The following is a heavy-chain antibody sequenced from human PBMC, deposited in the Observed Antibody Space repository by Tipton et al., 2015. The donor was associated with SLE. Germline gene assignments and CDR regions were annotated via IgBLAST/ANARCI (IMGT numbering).Heavy chain of an antibody. V-gene: IGHV4-59*11. CDR1: GGSISSHY. CDR3: ARVGQQLVWDYFDY. D-gene: IGHD6-13*01. J-gene: IGHJ4*02. Sequence: TLSLTCTVSGGSISSHYWSWIRQPPGKGLEWIGYIYYSGSTNYNPSLKSRVTISVDTSKNQFSLKLSSVTAPDTAVYYCARVGQQLVWDYFDYWGQGTLVTVSS. CDR2: IYYSGST.